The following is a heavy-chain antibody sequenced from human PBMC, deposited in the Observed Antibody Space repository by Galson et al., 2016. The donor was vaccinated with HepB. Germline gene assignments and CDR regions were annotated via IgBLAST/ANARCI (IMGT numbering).Heavy chain of an antibody. CDR2: ITRSSGTI. J-gene: IGHJ6*02. CDR1: GFTFNTDT. D-gene: IGHD3-10*01. CDR3: ARGGASERFPIDV. Sequence: SLRLSCAASGFTFNTDTLHWVRQGPGKGLEWLSSITRSSGTIYYADSVRGRITISRDNANNTRYLQMNSLRYEDTAVYYCARGGASERFPIDVWGQGTTVTVSS. V-gene: IGHV3-48*02.